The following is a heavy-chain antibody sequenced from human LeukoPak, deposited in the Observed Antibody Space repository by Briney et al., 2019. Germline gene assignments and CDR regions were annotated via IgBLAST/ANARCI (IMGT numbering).Heavy chain of an antibody. D-gene: IGHD5-18*01. V-gene: IGHV1-8*01. CDR3: ARWIRPPYYYGMDV. CDR1: GYTFTSYD. J-gene: IGHJ6*02. Sequence: GASVKVSCKASGYTFTSYDINWVRQATGQGLEWMGWMNTNSGNTSYAQKFQGRVTMTRNTSISTAYMELSSLRSEDTAVYYCARWIRPPYYYGMDVWGQGTTVTVSS. CDR2: MNTNSGNT.